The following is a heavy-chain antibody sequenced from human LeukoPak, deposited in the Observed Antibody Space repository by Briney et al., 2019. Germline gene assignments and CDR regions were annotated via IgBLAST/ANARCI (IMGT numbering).Heavy chain of an antibody. CDR3: ARGYYGSSAYYPNDY. CDR2: IIPILGVA. Sequence: ASVKVSCKASGGTSSSYAISWVRQAPGQGLEWMGTIIPILGVANYARKFQGRVTITADKSTSSAYMELSSLRSEDTALYYCARGYYGSSAYYPNDYWGQGTLVTVSS. J-gene: IGHJ4*02. V-gene: IGHV1-69*04. CDR1: GGTSSSYA. D-gene: IGHD3-22*01.